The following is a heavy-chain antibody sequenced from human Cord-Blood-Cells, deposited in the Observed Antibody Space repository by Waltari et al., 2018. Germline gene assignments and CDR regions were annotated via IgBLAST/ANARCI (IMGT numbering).Heavy chain of an antibody. Sequence: QVQLVQSGAEVKKPGSSVKVSCKASGGTFSSYTISWVRQAPGQGLEWMGRLIPILGIANYAEKFQGRVTITADKSTSTAYMELSSLRSEDTAVYYCATLGSYDDGDNYWGQGTLVTVSS. CDR1: GGTFSSYT. V-gene: IGHV1-69*02. D-gene: IGHD4-17*01. CDR2: LIPILGIA. J-gene: IGHJ4*02. CDR3: ATLGSYDDGDNY.